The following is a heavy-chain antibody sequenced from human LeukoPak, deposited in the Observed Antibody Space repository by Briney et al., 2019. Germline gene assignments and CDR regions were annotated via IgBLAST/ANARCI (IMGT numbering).Heavy chain of an antibody. J-gene: IGHJ3*02. CDR3: ARSRGYSAYEAFDI. D-gene: IGHD5-12*01. CDR1: GGSFSGYY. Sequence: SETLSLTCAVYGGSFSGYYWSWIRQPPGKGLEWIGEINHSGSTNYNPSLKSRVTISVDTSKNQFSLKLNSVTAADTAMYYCARSRGYSAYEAFDIWGQGTMVTVSS. V-gene: IGHV4-34*01. CDR2: INHSGST.